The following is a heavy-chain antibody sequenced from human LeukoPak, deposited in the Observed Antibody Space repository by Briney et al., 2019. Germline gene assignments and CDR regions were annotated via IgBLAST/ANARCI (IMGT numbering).Heavy chain of an antibody. V-gene: IGHV3-23*01. J-gene: IGHJ6*02. CDR2: ISGSGGST. Sequence: GGSLRLSCAASGFTFSSYAMSWVCQAPGKGLEWVSAISGSGGSTYYADSVKGRFTISRDNSKNTLYLQMNSLRAEDTAVYYCAKVTCGGDCYSPSDYYYYYGMDVWGQGTTVTVSS. CDR3: AKVTCGGDCYSPSDYYYYYGMDV. D-gene: IGHD2-21*02. CDR1: GFTFSSYA.